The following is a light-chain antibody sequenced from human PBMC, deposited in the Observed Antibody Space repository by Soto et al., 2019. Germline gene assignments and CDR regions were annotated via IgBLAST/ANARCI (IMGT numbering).Light chain of an antibody. Sequence: DIQLTQSPSSVSASVGDRVTITCRASQSISSYLNWYQQKPGKVPKLLIYAASSLQGGVPSRFSGSGSGTDFTLTISSLQPEDFATYYCQQSFSAPWTFGQGTKVDIK. CDR3: QQSFSAPWT. V-gene: IGKV1-39*01. CDR2: AAS. J-gene: IGKJ1*01. CDR1: QSISSY.